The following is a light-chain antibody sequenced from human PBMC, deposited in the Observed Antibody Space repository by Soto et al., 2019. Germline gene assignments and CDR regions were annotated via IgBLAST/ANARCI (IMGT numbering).Light chain of an antibody. J-gene: IGKJ2*01. CDR3: MQAAQFPYT. V-gene: IGKV2-24*01. Sequence: EIVLTQTPLSLPVTLGQPASISCRSSQSLAHSDGNTYLSWVQQRPGQPPRLLIYKTSNRFSGVPDRFSGSGAGTDFTLKITRVEAEDVGLYYCMQAAQFPYTFGQGTKLEIK. CDR1: QSLAHSDGNTY. CDR2: KTS.